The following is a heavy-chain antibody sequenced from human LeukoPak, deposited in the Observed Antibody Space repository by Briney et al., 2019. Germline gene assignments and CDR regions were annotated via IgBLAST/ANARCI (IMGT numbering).Heavy chain of an antibody. CDR3: AREGGNCYYYMDV. Sequence: PGGSLRLSCAASGFTFSSYRMSWVRQAPGKGLEWVSNIKQDGSEKYYVDSVKGRFTISRDNAKNSLYLQMNSLRAEDTAVYYCAREGGNCYYYMDVGGKGTTVTISS. CDR2: IKQDGSEK. J-gene: IGHJ6*03. V-gene: IGHV3-7*01. CDR1: GFTFSSYR.